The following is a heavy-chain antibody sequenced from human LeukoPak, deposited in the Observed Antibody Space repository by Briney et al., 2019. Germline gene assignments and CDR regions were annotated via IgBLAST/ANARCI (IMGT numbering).Heavy chain of an antibody. V-gene: IGHV4-59*01. CDR2: IYYSGST. D-gene: IGHD3-10*01. J-gene: IGHJ6*02. CDR3: ARDRFGELFVGYYYGMDV. Sequence: SETLSLTCTVSGGSISSYYWSWIRQPPGKGLEWIGYIYYSGSTNYNPSLKSRVTISVDTSKNQFSLKLSSVTAADTAVYYCARDRFGELFVGYYYGMDVWGQGTTVTVSS. CDR1: GGSISSYY.